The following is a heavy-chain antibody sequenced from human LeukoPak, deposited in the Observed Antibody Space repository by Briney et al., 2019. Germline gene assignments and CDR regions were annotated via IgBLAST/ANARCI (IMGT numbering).Heavy chain of an antibody. CDR2: ISAYNGNT. D-gene: IGHD5-12*01. J-gene: IGHJ4*02. Sequence: GASVKVSCKASGYTFTSYGISWVRQAPGQGLEWMGWISAYNGNTNYAQKLQGRVTMTTDTSTSTAYMELRSLRSDDTAVYYCATRLKYSGYEWGPYWGQGTLVTVSS. CDR3: ATRLKYSGYEWGPY. V-gene: IGHV1-18*01. CDR1: GYTFTSYG.